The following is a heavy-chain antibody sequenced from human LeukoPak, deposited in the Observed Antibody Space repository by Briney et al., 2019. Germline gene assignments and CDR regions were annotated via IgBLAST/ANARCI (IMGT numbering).Heavy chain of an antibody. Sequence: SETLSLTCTVAGGSISSSSYYWGWIRQQRGKGLERIGEIYYSGRTSQNPSLLSRVSMSVVTSNNHFSLELHSVTATDTAVYYCARRRYYDSTGYFDWGRGSLVTVPS. CDR2: IYYSGRT. V-gene: IGHV4-39*01. CDR1: GGSISSSSYY. J-gene: IGHJ1*01. D-gene: IGHD3-22*01. CDR3: ARRRYYDSTGYFD.